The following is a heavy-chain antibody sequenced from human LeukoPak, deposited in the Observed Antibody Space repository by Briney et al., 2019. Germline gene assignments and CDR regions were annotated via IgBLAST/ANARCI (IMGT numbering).Heavy chain of an antibody. J-gene: IGHJ4*02. D-gene: IGHD3-22*01. CDR3: AREVYSSGSYDY. Sequence: PGGSLRLSCAASGFTFSSYIMNWVRQAPGKGLEWVSSISSSSSYIYYADSVKGRFTISRDNAKNSLYLQMNSLRAEDTAVYYCAREVYSSGSYDYWGQGTLVTVSS. CDR2: ISSSSSYI. CDR1: GFTFSSYI. V-gene: IGHV3-21*01.